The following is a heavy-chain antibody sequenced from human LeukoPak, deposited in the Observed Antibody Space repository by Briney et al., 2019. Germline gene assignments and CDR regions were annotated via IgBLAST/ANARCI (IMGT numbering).Heavy chain of an antibody. CDR1: GLTSSIHG. D-gene: IGHD6-19*01. CDR3: ATSRSGWGTYHYMNV. J-gene: IGHJ6*03. Sequence: PGGSLRLSCAASGLTSSIHGMHWVRRAPGKGLEWVSSMSSCSTYIYYADSVKGRFTISRDNAKNSLYLQMNGLRAEDTAVYYCATSRSGWGTYHYMNVWGKGTTVTISS. V-gene: IGHV3-21*06. CDR2: MSSCSTYI.